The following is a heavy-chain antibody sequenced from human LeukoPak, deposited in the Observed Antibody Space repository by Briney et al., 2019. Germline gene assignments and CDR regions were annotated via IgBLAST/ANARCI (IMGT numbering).Heavy chain of an antibody. CDR2: ITGSGGST. V-gene: IGHV3-23*01. D-gene: IGHD6-13*01. Sequence: GGSLRLSCAASGFTFSSYEMNWVRQAPGKGLEWVSGITGSGGSTYYADSVKGRFTISRDNSKNTLYLQMNSLRAEDTAVYYCAKAIRGGGIDMAFDYWGQGTLVTVSS. J-gene: IGHJ4*02. CDR1: GFTFSSYE. CDR3: AKAIRGGGIDMAFDY.